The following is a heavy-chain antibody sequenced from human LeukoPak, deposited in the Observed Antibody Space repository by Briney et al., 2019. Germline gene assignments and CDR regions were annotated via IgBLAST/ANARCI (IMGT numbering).Heavy chain of an antibody. CDR1: GFTFSNYW. CDR2: IKQDGSEK. Sequence: TGGSLRLSCAASGFTFSNYWMSWVRQAPGKGLEWVANIKQDGSEKYYVDSVKGRFIVSRDNAKNSLYLQMNSLGAEDTAVYYCARWYSASDYXXXXTXVXVSX. D-gene: IGHD1-1*01. J-gene: IGHJ4*01. V-gene: IGHV3-7*01. CDR3: ARWYSASDY.